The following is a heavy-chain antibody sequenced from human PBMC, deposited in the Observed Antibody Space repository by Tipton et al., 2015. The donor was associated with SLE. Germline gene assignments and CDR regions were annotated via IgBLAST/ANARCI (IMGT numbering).Heavy chain of an antibody. D-gene: IGHD5-12*01. CDR2: IYHTGST. V-gene: IGHV4-4*02. CDR3: ARRYDLWAAQNALDI. J-gene: IGHJ3*02. CDR1: GDSISSKTW. Sequence: TLSLTCTVAGDSISSKTWWSWVRQPPGKGLEWIGQIYHTGSTKYNPSLESRVTISLDKSKNQFSVKLTSVTAGDTAVYYCARRYDLWAAQNALDIWGQGTMVTVSS.